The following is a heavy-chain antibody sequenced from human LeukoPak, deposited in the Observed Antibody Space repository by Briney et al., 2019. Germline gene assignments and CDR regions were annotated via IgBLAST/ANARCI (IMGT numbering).Heavy chain of an antibody. CDR1: GGSFSGYY. CDR3: ARVGSYYYDSSGYYYYYYYYMDV. V-gene: IGHV4-34*01. CDR2: INHSGST. J-gene: IGHJ6*03. D-gene: IGHD3-22*01. Sequence: SETLSLTCAVYGGSFSGYYWSWIRQPPGKGLEWIGEINHSGSTNYNPSLKSRITISVDTSKNQFSLKLSPVTAADTAVYYCARVGSYYYDSSGYYYYYYYYMDVWGKGTTVTVSS.